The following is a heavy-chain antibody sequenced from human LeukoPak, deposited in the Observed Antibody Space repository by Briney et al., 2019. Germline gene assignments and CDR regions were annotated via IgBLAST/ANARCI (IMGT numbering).Heavy chain of an antibody. D-gene: IGHD2-15*01. CDR2: INHSGST. J-gene: IGHJ4*02. CDR3: ASPYCSGGSCYPTFDY. Sequence: SETLSLTCAVYGGSFSGYYWSWIRQPPGKGLEWIGEINHSGSTNYNPSLKSRVTISVDTSKNQFSLKLSSVTAADTAVYYCASPYCSGGSCYPTFDYWGQGTLVTVSS. V-gene: IGHV4-34*01. CDR1: GGSFSGYY.